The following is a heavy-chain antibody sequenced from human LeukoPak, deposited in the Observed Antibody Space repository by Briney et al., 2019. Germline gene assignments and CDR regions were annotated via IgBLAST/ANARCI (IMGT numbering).Heavy chain of an antibody. CDR1: GFTFTSYW. CDR2: VNSDGSST. CDR3: ARGRYYGMDV. Sequence: PGGSLRLSCAASGFTFTSYWMHWVRQAPRKGLVWVSRVNSDGSSTTYADSVKGRFTISRDNAKNTLYLQMNSLRAEDTAVYYCARGRYYGMDVWGQGTTVTVSS. J-gene: IGHJ6*02. V-gene: IGHV3-74*01.